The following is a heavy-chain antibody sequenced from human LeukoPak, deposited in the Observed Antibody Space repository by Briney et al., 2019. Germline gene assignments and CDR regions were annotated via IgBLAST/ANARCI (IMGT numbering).Heavy chain of an antibody. CDR1: GFTFSSYG. J-gene: IGHJ4*02. V-gene: IGHV3-30*02. Sequence: GGSLRLSCAASGFTFSSYGMHWVRQAPGKGLEWVAVIWYDGSNKYYADSVKGRFTISRDNSKNTLYLQMKSLRGEDTAVYYCTNGDCRGGRCSSGAYWGQGTLVTVSS. CDR3: TNGDCRGGRCSSGAY. CDR2: IWYDGSNK. D-gene: IGHD2-15*01.